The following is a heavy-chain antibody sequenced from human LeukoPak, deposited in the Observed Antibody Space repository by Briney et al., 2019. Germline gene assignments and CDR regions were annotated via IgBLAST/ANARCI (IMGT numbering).Heavy chain of an antibody. D-gene: IGHD5-24*01. J-gene: IGHJ4*02. Sequence: ASVKIPCKASGYTFASYGIIWVRQAPGQGLEWMGWISAYNGNTNYAQKMLGRVTMTTDTTTSTAYMELRSLTSDDTAVYYCARGSGQWLSEYWGQGTLLIVSS. CDR3: ARGSGQWLSEY. V-gene: IGHV1-18*01. CDR1: GYTFASYG. CDR2: ISAYNGNT.